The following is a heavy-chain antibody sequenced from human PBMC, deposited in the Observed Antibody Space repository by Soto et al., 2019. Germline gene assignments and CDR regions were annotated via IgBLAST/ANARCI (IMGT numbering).Heavy chain of an antibody. J-gene: IGHJ6*02. CDR3: AREGIAVGPKAYFGMDV. CDR2: ITPGSGRT. CDR1: GYPLSTYY. V-gene: IGHV1-46*01. D-gene: IGHD6-19*01. Sequence: QVQLVQSGAEVKKPGASVRLSCKASGYPLSTYYIHWVRQAPGQGLEWMGIITPGSGRTTYAQKFQGRVTMTRDTSTRTVYMELGSLRSEDTAVYYCAREGIAVGPKAYFGMDVWGQGTTVTVSS.